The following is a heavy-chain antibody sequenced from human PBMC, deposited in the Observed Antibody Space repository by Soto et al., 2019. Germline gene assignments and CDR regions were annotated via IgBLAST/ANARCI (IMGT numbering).Heavy chain of an antibody. CDR2: IIPIFGTA. CDR1: GDTFSSYA. D-gene: IGHD6-13*01. J-gene: IGHJ4*02. CDR3: AGVEAPGYCSRWYFIF. Sequence: QVQLVQSGAEVKNPGSSVKVSCKASGDTFSSYAISWVRQAPGQGLEWMGGIIPIFGTANYAQKLQGRVTSTADESTSTAYMELSSLRSEDTAVYYCAGVEAPGYCSRWYFIFCGQGRLVTVPS. V-gene: IGHV1-69*01.